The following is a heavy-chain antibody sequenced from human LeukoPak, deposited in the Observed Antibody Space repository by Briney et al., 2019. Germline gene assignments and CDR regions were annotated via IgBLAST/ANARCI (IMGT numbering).Heavy chain of an antibody. V-gene: IGHV1-8*01. J-gene: IGHJ5*02. Sequence: ASVKASCKASGYTFTSYDINWVRQATGQGLEWMGWMNPNSGNTGYAQKFQGRVTMTRNTSISTAYMELSSLRSEDTAVYYCAIDGSGTQKEHWFDPWGQGTLVTVSS. D-gene: IGHD3-10*01. CDR1: GYTFTSYD. CDR2: MNPNSGNT. CDR3: AIDGSGTQKEHWFDP.